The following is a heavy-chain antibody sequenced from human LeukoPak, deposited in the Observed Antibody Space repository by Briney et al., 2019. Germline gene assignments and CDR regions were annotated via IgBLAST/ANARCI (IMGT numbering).Heavy chain of an antibody. CDR1: GFIFCNSA. CDR2: IRGSGGGT. D-gene: IGHD4-17*01. V-gene: IGHV3-23*01. J-gene: IGHJ3*02. CDR3: ARDPNGDYIGAFDM. Sequence: GGSLRLSCAASGFIFCNSALMWVRQSPGKGLEWVSPIRGSGGGTFYADSVKGRFTISRDNSKNTLYLQMNGLRAEDTAVYYCARDPNGDYIGAFDMWGRGTLVTVSS.